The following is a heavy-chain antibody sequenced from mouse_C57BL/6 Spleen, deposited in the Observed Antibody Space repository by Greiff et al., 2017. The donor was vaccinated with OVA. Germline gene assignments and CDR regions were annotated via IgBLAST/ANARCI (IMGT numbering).Heavy chain of an antibody. CDR3: ARIDYDGYFDY. CDR2: ISYDGSN. CDR1: GYSITSGYY. Sequence: EVKLMESGPGLVKPSQSLSLTCSVTGYSITSGYYWNWIRQFPGNKLEWMGYISYDGSNNYNPSLKNRNSITRDTSKNQFFLKLNSVTTEDTATYYCARIDYDGYFDYWGQGTTLTVSS. D-gene: IGHD2-4*01. V-gene: IGHV3-6*01. J-gene: IGHJ2*01.